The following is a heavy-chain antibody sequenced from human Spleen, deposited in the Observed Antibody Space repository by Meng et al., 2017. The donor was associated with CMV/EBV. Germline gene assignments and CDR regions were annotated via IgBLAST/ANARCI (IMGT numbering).Heavy chain of an antibody. CDR2: IIPILGIA. Sequence: SVKVSCKASGYTFTSYGISWVRQAPGQGLEWMGGIIPILGIANYAQKFQGRVTINADISTSTAYMELNSLRSEDTAMYYCARSRPPRMGYCGGDCYSGFDYWGQGTLVTVSS. CDR1: GYTFTSYG. D-gene: IGHD2-21*01. V-gene: IGHV1-69*10. CDR3: ARSRPPRMGYCGGDCYSGFDY. J-gene: IGHJ4*02.